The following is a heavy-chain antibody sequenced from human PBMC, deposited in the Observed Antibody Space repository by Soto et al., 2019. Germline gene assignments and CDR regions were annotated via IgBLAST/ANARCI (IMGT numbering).Heavy chain of an antibody. Sequence: GGSLRLSCAASGFTFDDYGMSWVRQAPGKGLEWVSGINWNGGSTGYADSVKGRFTISRDNAKNSLYLQMNSLRAEDTALYYCARDGGITMVRGVFDNWGQGTLVTVSS. CDR2: INWNGGST. D-gene: IGHD3-10*01. CDR3: ARDGGITMVRGVFDN. J-gene: IGHJ4*02. V-gene: IGHV3-20*04. CDR1: GFTFDDYG.